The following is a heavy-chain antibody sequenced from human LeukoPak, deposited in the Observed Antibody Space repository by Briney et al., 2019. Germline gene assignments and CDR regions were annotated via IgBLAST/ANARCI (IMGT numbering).Heavy chain of an antibody. CDR2: ISGFGGGT. D-gene: IGHD3-16*01. Sequence: GGSLRLSCITSGFTFSSFAMSWVRQAPGKGLEWVSSISGFGGGTYYVDSVKGRFTISRDNSYNTVSLQMNSLRDEDTGVYYCAKGLRTGVGPYMGYHYYMDVWGKGATVTVSS. J-gene: IGHJ6*03. CDR1: GFTFSSFA. CDR3: AKGLRTGVGPYMGYHYYMDV. V-gene: IGHV3-23*01.